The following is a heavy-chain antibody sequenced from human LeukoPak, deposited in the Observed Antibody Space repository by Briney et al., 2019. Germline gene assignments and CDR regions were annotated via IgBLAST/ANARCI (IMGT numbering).Heavy chain of an antibody. D-gene: IGHD4-23*01. Sequence: GGSLILSCAASGFTFSDYAMNWVRQAPGKGLEWLSYISSSSSHTSYADSVKGRFTISRDNAKNSLYLQMNSLRAEDTAVYYCARGGGYYFDYWGQGTLVTVSS. V-gene: IGHV3-11*06. CDR1: GFTFSDYA. CDR2: ISSSSSHT. J-gene: IGHJ4*02. CDR3: ARGGGYYFDY.